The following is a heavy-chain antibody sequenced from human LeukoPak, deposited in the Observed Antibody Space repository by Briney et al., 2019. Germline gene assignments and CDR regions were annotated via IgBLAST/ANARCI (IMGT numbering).Heavy chain of an antibody. CDR3: ARDEARTGYIHY. CDR1: GGSISSYY. J-gene: IGHJ4*02. V-gene: IGHV4-4*07. D-gene: IGHD3-9*01. CDR2: IYISGTA. Sequence: SETLSLTCTVSGGSISSYYWSWVRQPAGKGLEGIGRIYISGTANYNPSLKSRITTSLDTSKNQLSLRLTSVTAADTAVYYCARDEARTGYIHYWGQGTLITVSS.